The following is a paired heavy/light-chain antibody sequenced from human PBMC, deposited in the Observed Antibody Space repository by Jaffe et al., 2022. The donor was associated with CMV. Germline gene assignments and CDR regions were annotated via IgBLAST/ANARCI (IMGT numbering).Light chain of an antibody. V-gene: IGKV3-20*01. CDR3: QQYGSSPGFT. CDR2: GAS. J-gene: IGKJ3*01. Sequence: EIVLTQSPGTLSLSPGERATLSCRASQSVSSSYLAWYQQKPGQAPRLLIYGASSRATGIPDRFSGSGSGTDFTLTISRLEPEDFAVYYCQQYGSSPGFTFGPGTKVDIK. CDR1: QSVSSSY.
Heavy chain of an antibody. V-gene: IGHV3-53*01. J-gene: IGHJ6*02. CDR3: ASPFPGGYCSSTSCDYYYYYGMDV. CDR2: IYSGGST. CDR1: GFTVSSNY. D-gene: IGHD2-2*01. Sequence: EVQLVESGGGLIQPGGSLRLSCAASGFTVSSNYMSWVRQAPGKGLEWVSVIYSGGSTYYADSVKGRFTISRDNSKNTLYLQMNSLRAEDTAVYYCASPFPGGYCSSTSCDYYYYYGMDVWGQGTTVTVSS.